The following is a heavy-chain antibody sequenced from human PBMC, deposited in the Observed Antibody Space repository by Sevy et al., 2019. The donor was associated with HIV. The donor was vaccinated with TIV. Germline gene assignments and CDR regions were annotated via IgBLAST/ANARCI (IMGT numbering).Heavy chain of an antibody. CDR1: GFTFSRYG. CDR2: IRYDGSTK. Sequence: GGSPRLSCATSGFTFSRYGMHWVRQAPGKGLVWVAFIRYDGSTKYYTGTVKGLFHVSRDNSRNTLYLQRNSLGTEDKAEYHSVKGSRTMTTLGAVGDYWGQGTLVNVS. J-gene: IGHJ4*02. CDR3: VKGSRTMTTLGAVGDY. V-gene: IGHV3-30*02. D-gene: IGHD3-16*01.